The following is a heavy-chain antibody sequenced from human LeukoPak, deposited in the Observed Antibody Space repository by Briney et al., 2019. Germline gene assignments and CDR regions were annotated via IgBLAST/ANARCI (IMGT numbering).Heavy chain of an antibody. V-gene: IGHV3-23*01. Sequence: GGSLRLSCAASGFTLSSYAMSWVRQAPGKGLEWVSAISGSGGSTYYADSVKGRFTISRDNSKNTLYLQMNSLRAEDTAVYYCAKDFWFLEWLSFDYWGQGTLVTVSS. J-gene: IGHJ4*02. D-gene: IGHD3-3*01. CDR2: ISGSGGST. CDR1: GFTLSSYA. CDR3: AKDFWFLEWLSFDY.